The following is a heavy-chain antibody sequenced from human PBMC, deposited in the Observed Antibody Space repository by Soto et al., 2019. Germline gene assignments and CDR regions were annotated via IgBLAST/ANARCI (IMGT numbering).Heavy chain of an antibody. Sequence: EVQLVESGGGLVKPGGSLRLSCAASGFTFSSYSMNWVRQAPGKGLEWVSSISSSSSYIYYADSVKGRFTISRDNAKNSLYLQMNSLRAEDTAVYYCARSGTYSWHFDLWGRGTLVTVSS. J-gene: IGHJ2*01. V-gene: IGHV3-21*01. D-gene: IGHD1-1*01. CDR1: GFTFSSYS. CDR2: ISSSSSYI. CDR3: ARSGTYSWHFDL.